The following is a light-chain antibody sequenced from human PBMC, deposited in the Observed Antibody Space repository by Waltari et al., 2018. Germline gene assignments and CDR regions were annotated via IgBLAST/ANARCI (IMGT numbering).Light chain of an antibody. CDR1: QDIRKC. J-gene: IGKJ2*01. CDR3: QQCDDFPYT. V-gene: IGKV1-33*01. Sequence: DIQMTQSPSSLSASIGDRVTITCQASQDIRKCLNWLQQKPGKAPKVLIYGASLLETGVSSRFAGSGSGTDFTLTITSLQHEDFATYFCQQCDDFPYTFGQGTKVEI. CDR2: GAS.